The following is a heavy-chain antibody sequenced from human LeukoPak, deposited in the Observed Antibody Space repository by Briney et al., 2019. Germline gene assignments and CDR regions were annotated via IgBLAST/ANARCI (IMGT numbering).Heavy chain of an antibody. V-gene: IGHV3-15*01. CDR3: TTEFPYLRELLHVY. CDR1: GFTFSSYA. J-gene: IGHJ4*02. CDR2: IKSKTDGGTT. D-gene: IGHD1-26*01. Sequence: GGSLRLSCAASGFTFSSYAMSWVRQAPGKGLEWVGRIKSKTDGGTTDYAAPVKGRFTISRDDSKNTLYLQMNSLKTEDTAVYYCTTEFPYLRELLHVYWGQGTLVTVSS.